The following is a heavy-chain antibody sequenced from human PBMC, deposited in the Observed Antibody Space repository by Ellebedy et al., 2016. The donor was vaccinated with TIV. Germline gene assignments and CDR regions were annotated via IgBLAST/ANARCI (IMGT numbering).Heavy chain of an antibody. CDR1: GYTFTSYY. CDR3: ARGRVVRNWFDP. CDR2: INPSGGST. V-gene: IGHV1-46*01. J-gene: IGHJ5*02. D-gene: IGHD2-2*01. Sequence: ASVKVSXXASGYTFTSYYMHWVRQAPGQGLEWMGIINPSGGSTSYAQKFQGRVTMTRDTSTSTVYMELSSLRSEDTAVYYCARGRVVRNWFDPWGQGTLVTVSS.